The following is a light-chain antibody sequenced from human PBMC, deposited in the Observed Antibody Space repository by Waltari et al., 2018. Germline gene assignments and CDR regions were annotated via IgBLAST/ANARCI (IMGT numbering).Light chain of an antibody. Sequence: IVLTQSPATLSLSPGERATLPSRGSQSVSGSLAWYQQKPGQPPRLLIYDASNRAPGTPARFRGSGSGTDFTLTISTLEPEDFAVYYCQQRANRPPLTFGGGTKVEI. CDR3: QQRANRPPLT. CDR2: DAS. V-gene: IGKV3-11*01. CDR1: QSVSGS. J-gene: IGKJ4*01.